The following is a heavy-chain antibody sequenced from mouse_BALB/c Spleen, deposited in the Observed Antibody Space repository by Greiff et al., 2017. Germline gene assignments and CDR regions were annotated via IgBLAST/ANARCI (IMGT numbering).Heavy chain of an antibody. CDR2: ISSGGSYT. J-gene: IGHJ4*01. CDR3: ARGGFYDGYIYAMDY. V-gene: IGHV5-9-3*01. CDR1: GFTFSSYA. D-gene: IGHD2-3*01. Sequence: EVQVVESGGGLVKPGGSLKLSCAASGFTFSSYAMSWVRQTPEKRLEWVATISSGGSYTYYPDSVKGRFTISRDNARNILYLQMSSLRSEDTAMYYCARGGFYDGYIYAMDYWGQGTSVTVSS.